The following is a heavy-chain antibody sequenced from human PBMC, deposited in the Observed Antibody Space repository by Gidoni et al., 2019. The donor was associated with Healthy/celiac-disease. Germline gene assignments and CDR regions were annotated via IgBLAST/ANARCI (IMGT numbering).Heavy chain of an antibody. CDR2: ISYDGSNK. Sequence: QVQLVESVGGVVQPGRSLRLSCAASGFTFSSYGMHWVRQAPGKGLEWVAVISYDGSNKYYADSVKGQFTISRDNSKNTLYLEMNSLRAEDTAVYYCAKDRIVVVPAAPYYYYYGMDVWGQGTTVTVSS. V-gene: IGHV3-30*18. D-gene: IGHD2-2*01. J-gene: IGHJ6*02. CDR1: GFTFSSYG. CDR3: AKDRIVVVPAAPYYYYYGMDV.